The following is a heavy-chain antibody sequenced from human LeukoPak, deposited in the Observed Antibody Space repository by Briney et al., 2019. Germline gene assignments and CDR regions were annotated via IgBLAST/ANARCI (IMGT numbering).Heavy chain of an antibody. D-gene: IGHD5-18*01. CDR1: GYTFTTYY. J-gene: IGHJ4*02. CDR2: INPSSGST. Sequence: GASVKVSCTASGYTFTTYYMHWVRQAPGQGLEWMGIINPSSGSTSYAQKFQGRVTMTRDTSTSTVYMELSSLRSEDTAIYYCARVLGAHRYGSIDHWGQGTLVAVSS. CDR3: ARVLGAHRYGSIDH. V-gene: IGHV1-46*01.